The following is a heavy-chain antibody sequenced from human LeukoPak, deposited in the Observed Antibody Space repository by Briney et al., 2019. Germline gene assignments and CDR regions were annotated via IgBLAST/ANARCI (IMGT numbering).Heavy chain of an antibody. Sequence: SETLSLTCTVSGGSISSSSYYWGWIRQPPGKGLEWIGSIYYSGSTFYNPSLKSRVTISVDTAKNHFSLNLSSVTAADTAVYYCAGQGGGVALDYWGQGMLVTVSS. CDR2: IYYSGST. J-gene: IGHJ4*02. CDR1: GGSISSSSYY. CDR3: AGQGGGVALDY. V-gene: IGHV4-39*01. D-gene: IGHD2-8*01.